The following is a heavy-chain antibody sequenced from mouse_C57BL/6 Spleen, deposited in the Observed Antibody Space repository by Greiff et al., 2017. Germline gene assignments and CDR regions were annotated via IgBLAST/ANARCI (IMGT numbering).Heavy chain of an antibody. CDR2: IHPNSGST. V-gene: IGHV1-64*01. CDR1: GYTFTSYW. J-gene: IGHJ2*01. Sequence: VQLQQPGAELVKPGASVKLSCKASGYTFTSYWMHWVKQRPGQGLEWIGMIHPNSGSTNYNEKFKSKATLTVDKSSSTAYMQLSSLTSEDSAVYYCARALYYYGRSYHYWGQGTTLTVSS. CDR3: ARALYYYGRSYHY. D-gene: IGHD1-1*01.